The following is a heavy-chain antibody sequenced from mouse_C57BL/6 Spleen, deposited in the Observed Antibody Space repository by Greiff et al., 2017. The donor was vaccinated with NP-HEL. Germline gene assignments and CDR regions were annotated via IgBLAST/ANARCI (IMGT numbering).Heavy chain of an antibody. J-gene: IGHJ3*01. Sequence: VQLQQSGPELVKPGASVKISCTASGYAFSSSWMNWVKQRPGKGLEWIGRIYPGDGDTNYNGKFKGKATLTADKSSSTAYMQLSSLTSEDSAVYFAACDCGSSPLAYWGQGTPVTVSA. CDR3: ACDCGSSPLAY. CDR1: GYAFSSSW. V-gene: IGHV1-82*01. D-gene: IGHD1-1*01. CDR2: IYPGDGDT.